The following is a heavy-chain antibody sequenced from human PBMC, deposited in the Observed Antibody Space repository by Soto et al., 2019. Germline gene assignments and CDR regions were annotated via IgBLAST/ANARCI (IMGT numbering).Heavy chain of an antibody. Sequence: GVSLRLSCVASGLTVSHNYMAWVRQAPEMGLEWVSILYTEGTTYYADSVKGRFTISRDSSKNTLFLQMDSLRAEDTAVYYCVRPRPSGENYGMDVWVQGTTVTVS. CDR1: GLTVSHNY. J-gene: IGHJ6*02. D-gene: IGHD3-16*01. CDR3: VRPRPSGENYGMDV. V-gene: IGHV3-53*01. CDR2: LYTEGTT.